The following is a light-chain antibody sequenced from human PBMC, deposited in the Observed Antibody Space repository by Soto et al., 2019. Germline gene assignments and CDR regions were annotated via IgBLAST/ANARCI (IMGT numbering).Light chain of an antibody. CDR2: DVS. CDR1: SSDVGGYNY. CDR3: CSYAGSYTHV. J-gene: IGLJ1*01. V-gene: IGLV2-11*01. Sequence: QSALTQARSVSGSPGQSVTISCTGTSSDVGGYNYVSWYQQHPGKAPKLMIYDVSKRPSGVPDRFSGSKSGNTASLTISGLQAEDEADYYCCSYAGSYTHVFGTGTKVTVL.